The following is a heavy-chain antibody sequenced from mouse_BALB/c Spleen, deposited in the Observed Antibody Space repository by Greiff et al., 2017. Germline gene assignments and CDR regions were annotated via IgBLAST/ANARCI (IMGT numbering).Heavy chain of an antibody. CDR1: GYTFTSYY. Sequence: QVHVKQSGAELVKPGASVKLSCKASGYTFTSYYMYWVKQRPGQGLEWIGEINPSNGGTNFNEKFKSKATLTVDKSSSTAYMQLSSLTSEDSAVYYCTRSAYYRYDGLFAYWGQGTLVTVSA. D-gene: IGHD2-14*01. CDR2: INPSNGGT. J-gene: IGHJ3*01. V-gene: IGHV1S81*02. CDR3: TRSAYYRYDGLFAY.